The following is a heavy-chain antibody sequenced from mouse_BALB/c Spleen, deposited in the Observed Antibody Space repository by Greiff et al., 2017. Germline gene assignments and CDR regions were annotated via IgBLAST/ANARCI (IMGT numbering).Heavy chain of an antibody. CDR3: ARHEGKYGNYIDG. Sequence: EVKLVESGGGLVQPGGSLKLSCAASGFTFSSYTMSWVRQTPEKRLEWVAYISNGGGSTYYPDTVKGRFTISRDNAKNTLYLQMSSLKSEDTAMYYCARHEGKYGNYIDGWSQGSTLAVSS. CDR1: GFTFSSYT. D-gene: IGHD2-10*02. J-gene: IGHJ2*01. V-gene: IGHV5-12-2*01. CDR2: ISNGGGST.